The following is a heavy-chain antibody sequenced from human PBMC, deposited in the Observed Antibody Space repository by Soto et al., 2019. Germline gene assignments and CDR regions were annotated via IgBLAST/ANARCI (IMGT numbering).Heavy chain of an antibody. CDR1: GFTFSAHY. CDR3: ARVSLVGPSGGRYFDY. V-gene: IGHV3-72*01. D-gene: IGHD1-26*01. CDR2: IKNKANSYTT. J-gene: IGHJ4*02. Sequence: DVKLVESGGGLVQPGGSLRLSCAASGFTFSAHYMDWVRQAPGKGLEWVSRIKNKANSYTTEYAASVEGRFTISREDSQNSLYLQMNSLKTEDTAVYYCARVSLVGPSGGRYFDYWGQGSQVAVSS.